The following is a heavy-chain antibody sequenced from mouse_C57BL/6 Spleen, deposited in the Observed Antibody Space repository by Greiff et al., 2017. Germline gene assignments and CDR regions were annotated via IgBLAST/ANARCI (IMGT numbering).Heavy chain of an antibody. CDR3: TRGDYSNPSGY. CDR2: IDPETGGT. CDR1: GYTFTDYE. V-gene: IGHV1-15*01. Sequence: VKLMESGAELVRPGASVTLSCKASGYTFTDYEMHWVKQTPVHGLEWIGAIDPETGGTAYNQKFQGKAILTADKSSSTAYMELRSLTSEDSAVYYCTRGDYSNPSGYWGQGTTLTVSS. J-gene: IGHJ2*01. D-gene: IGHD2-5*01.